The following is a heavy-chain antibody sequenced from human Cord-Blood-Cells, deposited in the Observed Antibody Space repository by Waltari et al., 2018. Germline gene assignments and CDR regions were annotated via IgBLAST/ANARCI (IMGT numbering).Heavy chain of an antibody. CDR3: ARGGRGRSGYYRH. J-gene: IGHJ4*02. CDR1: GESLRRYY. D-gene: IGHD3-3*01. V-gene: IGHV4-34*01. Sequence: QVQLQPWGPGRLTPSATLSLPCAVYGESLRRYYWSWIRQPPGKGLEWMGEINHSGITNYNPSLKSRVTISVDTSKNQFSLKLSSVTAADTAVYYCARGGRGRSGYYRHWGQGTLVTVSS. CDR2: INHSGIT.